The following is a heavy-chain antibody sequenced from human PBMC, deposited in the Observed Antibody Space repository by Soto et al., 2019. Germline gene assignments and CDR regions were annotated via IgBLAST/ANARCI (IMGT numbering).Heavy chain of an antibody. Sequence: ASVKVSCKASGYNFTAYYIHWVRQAPGQGLEWMAWINPNSGATNYALKFQGYVTMTRDTSITTAYLELRRLKSDDTAVDYCARVEGAYSYASGRPRSYGMDVWGQGTTVTVSS. J-gene: IGHJ6*02. CDR1: GYNFTAYY. CDR3: ARVEGAYSYASGRPRSYGMDV. CDR2: INPNSGAT. V-gene: IGHV1-2*04. D-gene: IGHD3-10*01.